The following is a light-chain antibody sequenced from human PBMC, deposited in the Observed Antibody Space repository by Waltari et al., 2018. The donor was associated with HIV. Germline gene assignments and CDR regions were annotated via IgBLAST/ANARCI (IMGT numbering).Light chain of an antibody. CDR1: NIGVRS. V-gene: IGLV3-21*02. CDR3: QVWDNIGDRVV. Sequence: SYELTQPPSMSVAAGQAARVTCGGHNIGVRSVHWYQKRPGQAPVLVVYDNSDRPPGTPDRFSGSNSRNTATLTISRVEAGDEVEYYCQVWDNIGDRVVFGGGTKLTVL. CDR2: DNS. J-gene: IGLJ2*01.